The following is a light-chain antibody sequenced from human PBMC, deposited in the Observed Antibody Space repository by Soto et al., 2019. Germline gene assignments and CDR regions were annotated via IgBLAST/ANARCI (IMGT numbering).Light chain of an antibody. CDR3: QQYSKWPLT. CDR1: QSVSSN. Sequence: EIVMTQSPATLSVSPGERATLSCRASQSVSSNLAWYQQKPGQAPSLLIYDISARATGIPTRFSGSGSETEFTLTISSLQSEDFAVYYCQQYSKWPLTFGGGTKVDIK. CDR2: DIS. J-gene: IGKJ4*01. V-gene: IGKV3D-15*01.